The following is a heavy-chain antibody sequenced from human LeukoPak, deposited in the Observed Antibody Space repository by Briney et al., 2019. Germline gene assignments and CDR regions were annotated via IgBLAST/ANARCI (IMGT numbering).Heavy chain of an antibody. J-gene: IGHJ4*02. V-gene: IGHV3-66*01. CDR1: EFSVGSNY. CDR2: IYSGGST. D-gene: IGHD5-18*01. Sequence: GGSLRLSCAASEFSVGSNYMTWVRQAPGKGLEWVSLIYSGGSTYYADSVKGRFTISRDNAKNSLYLQMNSLRAEDTAVYYCASGGYSYGSFDYWGQGTLVTVSS. CDR3: ASGGYSYGSFDY.